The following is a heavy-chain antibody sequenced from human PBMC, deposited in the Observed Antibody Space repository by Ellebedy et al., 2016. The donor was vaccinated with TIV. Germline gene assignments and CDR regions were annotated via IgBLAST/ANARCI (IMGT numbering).Heavy chain of an antibody. V-gene: IGHV3-7*01. D-gene: IGHD2-2*01. CDR3: AKDTKDCSNNRCVTSYNLGNWFDP. Sequence: GESLKISXAASGFTFSSYSMSWVRQAPGKGLEWVANIKKDGSEIYYVDSVKGRFTISRDSAKNSLYLLMNSLRDEDTAVYYCAKDTKDCSNNRCVTSYNLGNWFDPWGQGTLVTVSS. CDR1: GFTFSSYS. CDR2: IKKDGSEI. J-gene: IGHJ5*02.